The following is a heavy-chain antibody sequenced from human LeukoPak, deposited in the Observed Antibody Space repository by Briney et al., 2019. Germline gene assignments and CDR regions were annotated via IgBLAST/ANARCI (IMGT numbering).Heavy chain of an antibody. Sequence: SETLSLTCTVSGGSISSTNYYWGWIRQPPGKGLEWIGSVSYSGSTNYNPSLKSRVTMSVDTSKNQFSLKLSSVTAADTAVYYCARAPVYGDYGGGFDYWGQGTLVTVSS. V-gene: IGHV4-39*07. D-gene: IGHD4-17*01. CDR1: GGSISSTNYY. CDR3: ARAPVYGDYGGGFDY. CDR2: VSYSGST. J-gene: IGHJ4*02.